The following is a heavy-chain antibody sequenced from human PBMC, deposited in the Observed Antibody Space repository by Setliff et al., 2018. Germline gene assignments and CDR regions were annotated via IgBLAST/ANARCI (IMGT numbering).Heavy chain of an antibody. V-gene: IGHV3-11*01. CDR2: ISADDVSI. D-gene: IGHD2-15*01. CDR1: GFSFSDHS. J-gene: IGHJ4*02. CDR3: ARVGGYGWADH. Sequence: PGGSLRLSCATSGFSFSDHSMDWVRQTPGKGLEWLCYISADDVSILYADSVKGRFSVSRDNAKNSVYLEMNSLRVEDTAVYYCARVGGYGWADHWGQGTLVTVSS.